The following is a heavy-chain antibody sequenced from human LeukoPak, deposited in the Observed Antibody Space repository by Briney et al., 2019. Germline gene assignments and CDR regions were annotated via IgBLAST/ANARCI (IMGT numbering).Heavy chain of an antibody. D-gene: IGHD3-22*01. CDR3: ARVGEYYYDSSGYYNLPFDY. J-gene: IGHJ4*02. CDR2: ISAYNGNT. V-gene: IGHV1-18*01. CDR1: GYTFTSYG. Sequence: GASVKVSCKASGYTFTSYGISWMRQAPGQGLEWMGWISAYNGNTNYAQKFQGRVTITADESTSTAYMELSSLRSEDTAVYYCARVGEYYYDSSGYYNLPFDYWGQGTLVTVSS.